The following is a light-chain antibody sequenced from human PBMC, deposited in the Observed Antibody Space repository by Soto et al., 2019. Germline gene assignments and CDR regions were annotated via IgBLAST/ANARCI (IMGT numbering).Light chain of an antibody. J-gene: IGKJ3*01. Sequence: EIVLTQSPGTLSVSPGERASLSCRASQSVSSSLLAWYQQKPGQAPRVLIYGATSRATGIPDRFSGSVSGTDFTLTISRLEPEDFAVYYCQQRSSWPFTFGPGTKVDIK. CDR1: QSVSSSL. CDR2: GAT. CDR3: QQRSSWPFT. V-gene: IGKV3D-20*02.